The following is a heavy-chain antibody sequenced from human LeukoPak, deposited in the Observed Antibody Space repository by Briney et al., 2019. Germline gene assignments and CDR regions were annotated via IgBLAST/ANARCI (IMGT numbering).Heavy chain of an antibody. CDR1: GGTFSSYA. CDR2: IIPILGIA. D-gene: IGHD2-2*02. CDR3: ARDLRYCSSTSCYTRPSY. Sequence: SVKVSCKASGGTFSSYAISWVRQAPGQGLEWMGRIIPILGIANYAQKFQGRVTMTRDTSTSTVYMELSGLRSEDTAVYYCARDLRYCSSTSCYTRPSYWGQGTLVTVSS. V-gene: IGHV1-69*04. J-gene: IGHJ4*02.